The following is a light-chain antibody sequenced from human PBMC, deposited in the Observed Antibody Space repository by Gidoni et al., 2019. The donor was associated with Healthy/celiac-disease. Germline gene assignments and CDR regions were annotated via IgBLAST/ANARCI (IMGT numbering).Light chain of an antibody. Sequence: QSALTQPASVSGSPRQSITISCTGTSSDVGGYNYVSWYQQHPGKAPKLMIYEVSNRPSGVSNRFSGSKSGNTASLTISGLQAEDEADYYCSSYTSSGIPYVFGTGTKVTVL. CDR1: SSDVGGYNY. CDR3: SSYTSSGIPYV. V-gene: IGLV2-14*01. CDR2: EVS. J-gene: IGLJ1*01.